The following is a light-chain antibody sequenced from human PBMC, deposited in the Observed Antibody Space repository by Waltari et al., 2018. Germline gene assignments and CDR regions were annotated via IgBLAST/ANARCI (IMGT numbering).Light chain of an antibody. CDR1: QSVSSY. CDR3: QKYSSPPWT. CDR2: GSS. V-gene: IGKV3-20*01. Sequence: VILTQSPATLSLSPGERATLSCRASQSVSSYLAWYQQKPGQAPRLLIYGSSSRATGIPDMFSGSGSGTEFTLTSSSLEPEDFAVYYCQKYSSPPWTFGQGTKVEIK. J-gene: IGKJ1*01.